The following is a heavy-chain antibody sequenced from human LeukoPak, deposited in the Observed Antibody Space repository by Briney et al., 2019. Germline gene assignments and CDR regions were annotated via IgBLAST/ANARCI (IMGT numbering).Heavy chain of an antibody. CDR3: AGCLGMVGACLDVFDI. D-gene: IGHD1-26*01. Sequence: GESLKISCKGSGYSFTSYWIGWVRPMPGKGLEWMENIYPGDSDTSQSPSCQGQVTISGDKSIRTAYLQWSSLKAWDIAMYYCAGCLGMVGACLDVFDIWGQGTMVTVSS. CDR1: GYSFTSYW. V-gene: IGHV5-51*01. CDR2: IYPGDSDT. J-gene: IGHJ3*02.